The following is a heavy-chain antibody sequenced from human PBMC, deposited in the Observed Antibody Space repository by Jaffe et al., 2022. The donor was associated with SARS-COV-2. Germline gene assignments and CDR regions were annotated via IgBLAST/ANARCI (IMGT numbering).Heavy chain of an antibody. CDR1: GFTFDDYA. CDR2: ISWNSGSI. J-gene: IGHJ4*02. CDR3: AKDPRASLDGPFDY. Sequence: EVQLVESGGGLVQPGRSLRLSCAASGFTFDDYAMHWVRQAPGKGLEWVSGISWNSGSIGYADSVKGRFTISRDNAKNSLYLQMNSLRAEDTALYYCAKDPRASLDGPFDYWGQGTLVTVSS. D-gene: IGHD2-2*01. V-gene: IGHV3-9*01.